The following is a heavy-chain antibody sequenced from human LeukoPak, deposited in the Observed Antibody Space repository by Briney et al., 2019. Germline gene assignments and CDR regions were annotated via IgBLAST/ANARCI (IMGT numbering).Heavy chain of an antibody. J-gene: IGHJ3*02. V-gene: IGHV3-7*01. D-gene: IGHD6-13*01. Sequence: GGSLRLSCAASGFTFSSHWMTWVRQAPGKGLEWVVNINQDGSERYYVDSVKGRFTISRDNAKNSLYLQMNSLTAEDTAVYYCARDSEYSCRFAFDISLQATMVTVSS. CDR3: ARDSEYSCRFAFDI. CDR1: GFTFSSHW. CDR2: INQDGSER.